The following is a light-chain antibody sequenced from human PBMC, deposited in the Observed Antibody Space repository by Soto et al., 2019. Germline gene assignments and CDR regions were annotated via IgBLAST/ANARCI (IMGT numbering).Light chain of an antibody. CDR3: QQYGSSPYT. CDR2: GAS. V-gene: IGKV3-20*01. J-gene: IGKJ2*01. Sequence: EIVLTQSPGTLSLSPGERATLSCRASQSVTSSYLAWYQKKPGQAPRLLIYGASNRANGIPDRFSGSGSGTDFTLTIINLEPEDFAVYYCQQYGSSPYTFGQGTKLEIK. CDR1: QSVTSSY.